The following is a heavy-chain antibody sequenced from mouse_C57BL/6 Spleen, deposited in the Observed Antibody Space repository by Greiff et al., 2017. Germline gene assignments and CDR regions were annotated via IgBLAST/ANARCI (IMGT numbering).Heavy chain of an antibody. CDR1: GYTFTSYG. J-gene: IGHJ4*01. CDR3: ARSGVVARGYAMDY. CDR2: IYPRSGNT. D-gene: IGHD1-1*01. V-gene: IGHV1-81*01. Sequence: QVQLQQSGAELARPGASVKLSCKASGYTFTSYGISWVKQRTVQGLEWIGEIYPRSGNTYYNEKFKGKATLTADKSSSTAYMELRSLTSEDSAVYFCARSGVVARGYAMDYWGQGTSVTVSS.